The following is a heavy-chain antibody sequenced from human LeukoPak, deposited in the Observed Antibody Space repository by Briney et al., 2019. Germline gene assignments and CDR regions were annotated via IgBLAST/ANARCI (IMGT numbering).Heavy chain of an antibody. V-gene: IGHV1-18*01. D-gene: IGHD6-19*01. Sequence: ASVKVSCKASGYIFTNHGISWVRQAPGQGLEWMGWISTNNGNTNYPQKLQGRVTMTTDTSTSTAYMELRSLRSDDTAVYYCARDLAARGSSGYWGQGTLVTASS. CDR3: ARDLAARGSSGY. CDR1: GYIFTNHG. CDR2: ISTNNGNT. J-gene: IGHJ4*02.